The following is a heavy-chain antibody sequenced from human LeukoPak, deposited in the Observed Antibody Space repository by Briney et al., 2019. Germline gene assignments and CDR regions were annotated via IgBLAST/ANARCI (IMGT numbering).Heavy chain of an antibody. CDR2: INHSGST. J-gene: IGHJ6*03. D-gene: IGHD3-10*01. CDR1: GGSFSGYY. CDR3: ARGGSGSYYKAGYYMDV. V-gene: IGHV4-34*01. Sequence: SETLSLTCAVYGGSFSGYYWSWIRQPPGKGLEWIGEINHSGSTNYNPSLKSRVTISVDTSKNQFSLKLSSVTAADTAAYYCARGGSGSYYKAGYYMDVWGKGTTVTVSS.